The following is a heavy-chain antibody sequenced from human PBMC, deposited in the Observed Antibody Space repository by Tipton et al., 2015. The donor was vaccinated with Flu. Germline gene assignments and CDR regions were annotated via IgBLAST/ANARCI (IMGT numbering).Heavy chain of an antibody. CDR2: IYNDGST. J-gene: IGHJ3*02. V-gene: IGHV4-59*12. CDR1: GGSISTYY. CDR3: AREGLLRAFDI. D-gene: IGHD2-15*01. Sequence: TLSLTCTVSGGSISTYYWNWIRQPPGQGLQWIGLIYNDGSTTYNPSLKGRVTMSVDASNDQFSLNLSSVTAADTAVYYCAREGLLRAFDIWGQGTLVNVSS.